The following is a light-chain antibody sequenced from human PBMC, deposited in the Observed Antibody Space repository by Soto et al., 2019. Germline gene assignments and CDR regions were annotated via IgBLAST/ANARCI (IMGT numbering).Light chain of an antibody. CDR1: SSNLGAGYD. V-gene: IGLV1-40*01. Sequence: QAVVTQPPSVSGAPGQRVTISCTGNSSNLGAGYDVHWYQQLPGSAPRLLIYGNRNRPSGVPERFSGSKSGTSATLGITGFQTGDEADHYCGSWDSSLSAYVFGTGTKLTVL. CDR3: GSWDSSLSAYV. CDR2: GNR. J-gene: IGLJ1*01.